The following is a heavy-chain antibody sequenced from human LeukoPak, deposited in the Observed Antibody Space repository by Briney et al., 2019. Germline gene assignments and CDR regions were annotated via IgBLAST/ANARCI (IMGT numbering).Heavy chain of an antibody. CDR1: GYTFTDYF. V-gene: IGHV1-2*02. Sequence: GASVKVSCKASGYTFTDYFIHWVRQAPGQGLEWMGWINPNSGGTNYAQKFQGRVTMTRDTSISTAYMELRRLRSDDTAVYYCARGQEVAPLDAFNFWGQGTMVTVSS. CDR3: ARGQEVAPLDAFNF. J-gene: IGHJ3*01. CDR2: INPNSGGT. D-gene: IGHD2-15*01.